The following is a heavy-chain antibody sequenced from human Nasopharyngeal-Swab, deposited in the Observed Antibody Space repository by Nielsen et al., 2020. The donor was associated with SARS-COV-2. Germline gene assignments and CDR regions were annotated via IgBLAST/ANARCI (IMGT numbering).Heavy chain of an antibody. J-gene: IGHJ6*02. CDR2: IYSGGSST. CDR3: AKDGYYYDSSGYGMDV. Sequence: WIRQPPGKGQEWVSVIYSGGSSTYYADSVKGRFTISRDNSKNTLYLQMNSLRAEDTAVYYCAKDGYYYDSSGYGMDVWGQGTTVTVSS. D-gene: IGHD3-22*01. V-gene: IGHV3-23*03.